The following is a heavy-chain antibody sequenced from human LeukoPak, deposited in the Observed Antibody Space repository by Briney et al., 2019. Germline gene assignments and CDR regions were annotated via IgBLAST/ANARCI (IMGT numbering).Heavy chain of an antibody. J-gene: IGHJ1*01. CDR2: ISGSGLNT. D-gene: IGHD6-13*01. CDR3: AKAPAAATDSSYFQH. Sequence: TGGSLRLSCAASGFTFSNNALGWVRQAPGKGLEWVSVISGSGLNTYYTDSVKGRFTISRDNSKNTLYLQMNSLRAEDTAVYYCAKAPAAATDSSYFQHWGQGTLVTVSS. CDR1: GFTFSNNA. V-gene: IGHV3-23*01.